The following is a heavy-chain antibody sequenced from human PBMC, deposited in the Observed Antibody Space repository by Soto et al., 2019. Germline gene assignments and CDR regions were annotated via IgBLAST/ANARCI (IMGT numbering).Heavy chain of an antibody. Sequence: QVQLVESGGGVVQPGRSLRLSCAASGFTFSSYAMHWVRQAPGKGLEWVAVISYDGSNKYYADSVKGRFTISRDNFXNTLYLQMNRLRAEDTAVYYCARVDYRGHTDAFDIWGQGTMVTVSS. V-gene: IGHV3-30-3*01. CDR3: ARVDYRGHTDAFDI. D-gene: IGHD4-4*01. CDR1: GFTFSSYA. CDR2: ISYDGSNK. J-gene: IGHJ3*02.